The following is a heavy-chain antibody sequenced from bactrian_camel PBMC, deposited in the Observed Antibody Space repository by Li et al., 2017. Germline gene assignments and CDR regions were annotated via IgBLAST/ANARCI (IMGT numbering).Heavy chain of an antibody. CDR3: VKATEIGFAVFPSYDY. Sequence: HVQLVESGGGSVQAGGSLRLACVVSGDSSRKCLGWFRQAPGKGLEWLSAINDDARTTYYRDSVKGRFAISRDTAKRTLFLQLNSLEIEDSATYYCVKATEIGFAVFPSYDYWGQGTQVTVS. V-gene: IGHV3S1*01. CDR1: GDSSRKC. J-gene: IGHJ4*01. CDR2: INDDARTT.